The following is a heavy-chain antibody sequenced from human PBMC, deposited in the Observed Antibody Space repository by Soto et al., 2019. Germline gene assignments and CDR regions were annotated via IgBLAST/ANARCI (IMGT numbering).Heavy chain of an antibody. CDR2: INSDGSST. Sequence: GGSLRLSCAASGFTFSSYWMHWVRQAPGKGLVWVSRINSDGSSTSYADSVKGRFTISRDNAKNTLYLQMNSLRAEDTAVYYCARDLYCSGGSCYSRVNYYYYYGMDVWGKGTTVTVSS. V-gene: IGHV3-74*01. CDR3: ARDLYCSGGSCYSRVNYYYYYGMDV. D-gene: IGHD2-15*01. J-gene: IGHJ6*04. CDR1: GFTFSSYW.